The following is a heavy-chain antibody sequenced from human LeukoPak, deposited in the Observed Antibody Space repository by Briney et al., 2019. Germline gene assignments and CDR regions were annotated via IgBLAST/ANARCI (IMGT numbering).Heavy chain of an antibody. CDR1: GGSISSYY. J-gene: IGHJ1*01. D-gene: IGHD6-6*01. CDR2: IYYRGST. CDR3: ARGGAARLHFQN. Sequence: SETLSLTCSVAGGSISSYYWSWIRQPPGKGLEWIGYIYYRGSTKYNPSLQSRVTISVDTSKNQFSLNLNSVTAADTAVYYCARGGAARLHFQNWGQGTLVTVSS. V-gene: IGHV4-59*01.